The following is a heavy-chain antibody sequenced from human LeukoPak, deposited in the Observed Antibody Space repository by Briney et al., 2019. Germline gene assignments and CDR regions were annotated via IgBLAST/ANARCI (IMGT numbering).Heavy chain of an antibody. CDR1: GGSVSSYY. J-gene: IGHJ4*02. D-gene: IGHD6-13*01. Sequence: SETLSLTCTVSGGSVSSYYWNWIRQPPGKGLEWIGYIYYSGSTNYNPSLKSRVTISVDTSKNQFSLKLSSVTAADTAVYYCARTASSSGYSSSWLYYFDYWGQGTLVTVSS. V-gene: IGHV4-59*02. CDR3: ARTASSSGYSSSWLYYFDY. CDR2: IYYSGST.